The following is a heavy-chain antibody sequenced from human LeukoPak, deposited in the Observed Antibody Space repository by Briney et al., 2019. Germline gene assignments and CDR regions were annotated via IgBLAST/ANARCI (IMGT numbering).Heavy chain of an antibody. V-gene: IGHV1-2*02. D-gene: IGHD6-19*01. CDR2: INPNSGGT. CDR1: GYTFTSYG. J-gene: IGHJ4*02. Sequence: ASVKVSCKASGYTFTSYGISWVRQAPGQGLEWMGWINPNSGGTNYAQKFQGRVTMTRDTSISTAYMELSRLRSDDTAVYYCARDYSSGWYFDYWGQGTLVTVSS. CDR3: ARDYSSGWYFDY.